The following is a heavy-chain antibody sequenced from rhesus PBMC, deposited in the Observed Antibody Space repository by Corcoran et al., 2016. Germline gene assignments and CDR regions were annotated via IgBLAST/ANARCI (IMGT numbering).Heavy chain of an antibody. CDR1: GYSISGYY. D-gene: IGHD3-16*01. Sequence: QVQLQESGPGLVKPSETLSLTCAVSGYSISGYYWSWIRQAPGKGLEWIGYITYSGSTRYIPSLRSRVTISRDTSKNQFSLKPGSVAAADTAVYYCARAGSYYFDYWGQGVLVTVSS. J-gene: IGHJ4*01. CDR3: ARAGSYYFDY. V-gene: IGHV4-122*02. CDR2: ITYSGST.